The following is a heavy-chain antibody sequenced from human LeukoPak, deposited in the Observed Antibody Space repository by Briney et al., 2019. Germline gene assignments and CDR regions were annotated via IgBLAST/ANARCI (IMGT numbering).Heavy chain of an antibody. CDR2: IGSNGGST. Sequence: GGSLRLSCAASGFTFSSYAMHWVRQAPGKGLEYVSAIGSNGGSTYYANSVKGRFTISRDNSKNTLYLQMGSLRAEDMAVYYCAREGGSYRSIDYWGQGTLVTVSS. CDR3: AREGGSYRSIDY. V-gene: IGHV3-64*01. J-gene: IGHJ4*02. D-gene: IGHD1-26*01. CDR1: GFTFSSYA.